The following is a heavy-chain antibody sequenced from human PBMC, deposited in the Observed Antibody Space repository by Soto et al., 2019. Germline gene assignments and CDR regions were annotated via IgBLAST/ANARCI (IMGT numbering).Heavy chain of an antibody. CDR3: ARVRFGELV. V-gene: IGHV3-23*01. CDR2: IGVGGGDR. J-gene: IGHJ4*02. Sequence: EVQLLESGGGLVQPGGSLRLSCADSGFTFSSYAMSWVRQAPGKGLELVSIIGVGGGDRYYPESVKGRFTISRDNSRDTLYLEMNSLRDEDTAVYYCARVRFGELVWGQGTLVTVSS. D-gene: IGHD3-10*01. CDR1: GFTFSSYA.